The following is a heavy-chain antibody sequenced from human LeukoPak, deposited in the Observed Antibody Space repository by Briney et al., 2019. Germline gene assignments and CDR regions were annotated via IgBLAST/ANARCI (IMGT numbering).Heavy chain of an antibody. V-gene: IGHV3-30*04. D-gene: IGHD3-10*01. Sequence: PGGSLRLSCAASGFTFSSYVMHWVRQAPGKWLEWVAIISYDGSNEYYADSVKGRFTISRDNSKNTLYLQMNSLRAADTAVYYCARGTYGSGSYYYYMDVWGKGTTVTISS. CDR1: GFTFSSYV. J-gene: IGHJ6*03. CDR3: ARGTYGSGSYYYYMDV. CDR2: ISYDGSNE.